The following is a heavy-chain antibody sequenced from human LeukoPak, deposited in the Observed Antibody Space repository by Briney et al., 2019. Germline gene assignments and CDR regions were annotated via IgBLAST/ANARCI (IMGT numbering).Heavy chain of an antibody. V-gene: IGHV3-23*01. CDR3: AKVIGQYYYDSSGYSIFDY. CDR2: VSGSGGST. J-gene: IGHJ4*02. CDR1: GFTFSNYA. D-gene: IGHD3-22*01. Sequence: PGGSLRPSCAASGFTFSNYAMSWVRQAPGKGLEWVSTVSGSGGSTYYEDSVKGRFTISRDNSKNTLYLQMNSLRGEDTALYYCAKVIGQYYYDSSGYSIFDYWGQGTLVTVSS.